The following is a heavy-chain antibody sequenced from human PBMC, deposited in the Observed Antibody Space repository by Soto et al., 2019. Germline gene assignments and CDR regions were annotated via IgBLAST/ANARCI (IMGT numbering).Heavy chain of an antibody. Sequence: EVQLLESGGGLVQPGGSLRLSCAASGFTFSSYAMNWVRQAPGKGLEWVSGISNSGGSTYYADSVKGRFTISRDNSRNKLYLKMNSLRAEDTAIYYCARDPTYDVLTGFYFYWGQGTLVTVSS. J-gene: IGHJ4*02. CDR3: ARDPTYDVLTGFYFY. CDR1: GFTFSSYA. V-gene: IGHV3-23*01. CDR2: ISNSGGST. D-gene: IGHD3-9*01.